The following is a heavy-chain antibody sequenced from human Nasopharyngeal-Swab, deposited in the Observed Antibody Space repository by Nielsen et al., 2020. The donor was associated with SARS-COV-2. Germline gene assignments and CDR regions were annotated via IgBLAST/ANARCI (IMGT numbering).Heavy chain of an antibody. V-gene: IGHV1-18*01. J-gene: IGHJ4*02. Sequence: ASVKASCKASGYTFTSFGISWVRQAPGQGLEWVGWISSYNGDTHYAHSLQGRITMTTDTSTSTAYLELRSLRSDDTAMYYCATAYGSVSSPEYWGQGTLVTVSS. CDR1: GYTFTSFG. D-gene: IGHD3-10*01. CDR3: ATAYGSVSSPEY. CDR2: ISSYNGDT.